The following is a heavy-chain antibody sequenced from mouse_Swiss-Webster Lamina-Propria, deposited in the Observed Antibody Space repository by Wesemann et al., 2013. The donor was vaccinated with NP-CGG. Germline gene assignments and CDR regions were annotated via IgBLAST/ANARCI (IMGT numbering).Heavy chain of an antibody. CDR3: ARTVKLGFAY. Sequence: NGATSYNQNFKDKASLTVDKSSSTAYMELHSLTSEDSAVYYCARTVKLGFAYWGQGTLVTVSA. CDR2: NGAT. J-gene: IGHJ3*01. D-gene: IGHD1-1*01. V-gene: IGHV1-26*01.